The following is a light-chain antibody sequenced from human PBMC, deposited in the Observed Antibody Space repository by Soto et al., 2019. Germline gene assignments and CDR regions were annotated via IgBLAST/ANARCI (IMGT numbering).Light chain of an antibody. V-gene: IGKV1-39*01. CDR3: QQNYSSPRT. Sequence: DIQMTQSPSSLSASVGDRVTITCRASQNINNYLNWYLQKPGKAPKLMIYAASTLQRGVPSRFSGSGSGTDFTLTISSLQPEDFATYYCQQNYSSPRTFDQGTKVEIK. CDR1: QNINNY. CDR2: AAS. J-gene: IGKJ1*01.